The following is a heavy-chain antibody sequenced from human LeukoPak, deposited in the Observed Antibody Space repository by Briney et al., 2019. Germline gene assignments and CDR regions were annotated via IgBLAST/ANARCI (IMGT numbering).Heavy chain of an antibody. CDR1: GFTFSSYA. CDR3: AKDRRITMIRGVIRRDWFDP. CDR2: ILYDGSNK. Sequence: GGSLRLSCAASGFTFSSYAMHWVRQAPGKGLEWVAVILYDGSNKYYADSVKGRFTISRDNSKNTLYLQMNSLRAEDTAVYYCAKDRRITMIRGVIRRDWFDPWGQGTLVTVSS. D-gene: IGHD3-10*01. J-gene: IGHJ5*02. V-gene: IGHV3-30*04.